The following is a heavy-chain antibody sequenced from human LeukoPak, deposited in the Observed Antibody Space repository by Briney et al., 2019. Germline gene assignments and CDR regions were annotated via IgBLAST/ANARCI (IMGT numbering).Heavy chain of an antibody. CDR1: GYSFTSYW. V-gene: IGHV5-51*01. Sequence: GESLKISCKGSGYSFTSYWVGWVRQMPGRGLEWMGIIYPGDSDTRYSPSFQGQVTISADKSTSTAYLQWSSLTASDTAVYYCARAPTSPTFGSGSYFDYWGQGTLVTVSS. D-gene: IGHD3-10*01. CDR2: IYPGDSDT. J-gene: IGHJ4*02. CDR3: ARAPTSPTFGSGSYFDY.